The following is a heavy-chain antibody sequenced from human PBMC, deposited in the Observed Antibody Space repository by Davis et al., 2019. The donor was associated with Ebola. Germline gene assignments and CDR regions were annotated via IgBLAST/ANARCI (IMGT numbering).Heavy chain of an antibody. CDR2: IYPGDSDT. J-gene: IGHJ2*01. CDR3: ARGYWHFDL. V-gene: IGHV5-51*01. Sequence: GESLKIPCKGSGYSFSNYWVGWVRQLPGKGLEWMGIIYPGDSDTRYSPSFQGQVTISADKSISTAYLQWSSLEASDTALYYCARGYWHFDLWGRGTLVTVSS. CDR1: GYSFSNYW.